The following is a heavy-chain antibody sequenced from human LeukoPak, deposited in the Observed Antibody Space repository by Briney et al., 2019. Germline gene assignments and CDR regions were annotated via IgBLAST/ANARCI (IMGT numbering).Heavy chain of an antibody. J-gene: IGHJ3*02. V-gene: IGHV5-51*01. Sequence: KHGESLKISCKGSGYSFTSYWIGWVRQMPGKGLEWMGSIYPGDADTRYSPSFQGQVTISADKSISTAYLQGSSLKASDTAMYYCARYPDIVVVAAASPTFDIWGQGTMVTVSS. CDR1: GYSFTSYW. D-gene: IGHD2-15*01. CDR3: ARYPDIVVVAAASPTFDI. CDR2: IYPGDADT.